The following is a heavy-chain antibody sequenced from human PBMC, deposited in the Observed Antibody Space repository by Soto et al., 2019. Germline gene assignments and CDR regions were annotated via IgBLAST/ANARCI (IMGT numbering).Heavy chain of an antibody. J-gene: IGHJ6*02. CDR3: ARDHKGGYYYYGKDV. V-gene: IGHV3-48*03. CDR2: ISSSGSTI. Sequence: PGRSLRPSCAASGFTSSSYEMNWVRQAPGKGLEWVSYISSSGSTIYYADSVKGRFTISRDNAKNSLYLQMNSLRAEDTAVYYCARDHKGGYYYYGKDVWGQGTTVTVSS. CDR1: GFTSSSYE.